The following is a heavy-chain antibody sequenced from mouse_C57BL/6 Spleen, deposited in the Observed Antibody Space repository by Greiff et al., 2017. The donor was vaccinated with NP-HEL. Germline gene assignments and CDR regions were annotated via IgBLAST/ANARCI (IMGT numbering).Heavy chain of an antibody. CDR2: ITHSGET. J-gene: IGHJ3*01. V-gene: IGHV12-3*01. Sequence: QVQLKESGPGLVKPSQSLFLTCSITGFPITSGYYWIWIRQSPGKPLEWMGYITHSGETFYNPSLQSPISITRETSKNQFFLQLNSVTTEDTAMYYCAGDRDSKGAYWGQGTLVTVSA. CDR1: GFPITSGYY. D-gene: IGHD2-5*01. CDR3: AGDRDSKGAY.